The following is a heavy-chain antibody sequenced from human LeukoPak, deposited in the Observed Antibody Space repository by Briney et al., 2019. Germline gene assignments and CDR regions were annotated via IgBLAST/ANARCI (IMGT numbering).Heavy chain of an antibody. CDR1: GYSISGGYY. Sequence: SETLSLTCSVSGYSISGGYYWGWIRQPPGKGLEWIGNMFHSGSSFYNPSLKRRVTISVDTSKNQSSLMLNSVTAADTAVYYCARIDYGGNGFDPWGQGILVTVSS. J-gene: IGHJ5*02. CDR3: ARIDYGGNGFDP. V-gene: IGHV4-38-2*02. D-gene: IGHD4-23*01. CDR2: MFHSGSS.